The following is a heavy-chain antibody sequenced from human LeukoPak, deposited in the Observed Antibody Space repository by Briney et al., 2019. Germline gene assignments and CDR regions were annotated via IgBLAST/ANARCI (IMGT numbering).Heavy chain of an antibody. Sequence: GGSLRLSCAASGSTVSINDITWVRQAPGKGLEWVSLIYTDGSTYYADSVKDRFTISRDNSKNTLYLQMNSLRVEDTAVYYCARYSGRYSNSYFDYWGQGTLVTVSS. D-gene: IGHD1-26*01. CDR3: ARYSGRYSNSYFDY. CDR1: GSTVSIND. CDR2: IYTDGST. V-gene: IGHV3-66*01. J-gene: IGHJ4*02.